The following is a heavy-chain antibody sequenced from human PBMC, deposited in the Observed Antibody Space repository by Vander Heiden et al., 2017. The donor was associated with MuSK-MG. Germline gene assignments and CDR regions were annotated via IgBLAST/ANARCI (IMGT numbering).Heavy chain of an antibody. CDR1: GYTFTDYY. D-gene: IGHD5-12*01. J-gene: IGHJ5*02. V-gene: IGHV1-69-2*01. Sequence: EVQLVQSGAEVKKPGATVKISCKVSGYTFTDYYMHWVQQAPGKGLEWMGLVDPEDGETIDAEKFQGRVTITADTSTDTAYMEMSRMRSEDTAVYYVATRSPTSWFDPWCQGTLVTIYS. CDR2: VDPEDGET. CDR3: ATRSPTSWFDP.